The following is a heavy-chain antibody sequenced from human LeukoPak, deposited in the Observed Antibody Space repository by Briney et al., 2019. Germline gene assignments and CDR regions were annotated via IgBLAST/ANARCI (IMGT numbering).Heavy chain of an antibody. CDR2: ISSSSSYI. Sequence: PGGSLRLSCAASGFTFKNYGMSWVRQAPGKGLEWVSSISSSSSYIYYADSVKGRFTISRDNAKNSLYLQMNSLRAEDTAVYYCAREYYYDSRAPGAFDIWGQGTTVTVSS. D-gene: IGHD3-22*01. CDR1: GFTFKNYG. V-gene: IGHV3-21*01. J-gene: IGHJ3*02. CDR3: AREYYYDSRAPGAFDI.